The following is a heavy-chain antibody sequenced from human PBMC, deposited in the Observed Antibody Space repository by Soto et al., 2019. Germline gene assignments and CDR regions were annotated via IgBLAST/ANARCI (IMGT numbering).Heavy chain of an antibody. D-gene: IGHD3-3*01. CDR2: IRADNGYT. CDR3: ARGTRSYYDFWSGRRGQNGDYYYYMGV. V-gene: IGHV1-18*01. CDR1: GYTFTSYG. Sequence: QVQLVQSGAEVKKPGASVKVSCKASGYTFTSYGISWVRQAAGQGLEWMGRIRADNGYTDYAQKRQDRVTMTTDTSPSTAYMELRSLRSDDTAVYYCARGTRSYYDFWSGRRGQNGDYYYYMGVWGKGTTVTVSS. J-gene: IGHJ6*03.